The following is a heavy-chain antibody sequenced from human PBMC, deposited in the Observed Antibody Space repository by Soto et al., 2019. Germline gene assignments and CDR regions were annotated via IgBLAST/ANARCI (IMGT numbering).Heavy chain of an antibody. CDR2: IYYSGST. CDR1: SGSISSSSYY. V-gene: IGHV4-39*01. J-gene: IGHJ4*02. D-gene: IGHD4-17*01. CDR3: ARQDHDYGDFFDY. Sequence: QLQLQESGPGLVKPSETLSLTCPVSSGSISSSSYYWGWIRQPPGKGLEWIGSIYYSGSTYYNPSLKSRVTISVDTSKNQFSLKLSSVTAAVTAVYYCARQDHDYGDFFDYWGQGTQVTVSS.